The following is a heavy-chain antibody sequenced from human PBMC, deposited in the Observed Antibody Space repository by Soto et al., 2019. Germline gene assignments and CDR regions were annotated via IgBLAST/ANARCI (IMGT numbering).Heavy chain of an antibody. D-gene: IGHD4-4*01. J-gene: IGHJ5*02. V-gene: IGHV4-4*07. CDR2: IYISVSA. Sequence: SETLSLTCTVSGGSLNNYFWNWIRQPAGKGLEWIGRIYISVSANYNPSLKSRVTMSVDTSKNHFSLKLSPVTAADTAIYYCARDYNNRAGRVFDPWGQGTLVTVSS. CDR3: ARDYNNRAGRVFDP. CDR1: GGSLNNYF.